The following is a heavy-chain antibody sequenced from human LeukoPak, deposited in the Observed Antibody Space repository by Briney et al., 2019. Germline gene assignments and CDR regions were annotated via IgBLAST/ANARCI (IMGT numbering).Heavy chain of an antibody. CDR2: INPSGGST. CDR1: GYTFTGYY. J-gene: IGHJ5*02. Sequence: ASVKVSCKASGYTFTGYYMHWVRQAPGQGLEWMGIINPSGGSTSYAQKFQGRVTMTRDMSTSTVYMELSSLRSEDTAVYYCAREFGDALGYNWFDPWGQGTLVTVSS. CDR3: AREFGDALGYNWFDP. D-gene: IGHD3-10*01. V-gene: IGHV1-46*01.